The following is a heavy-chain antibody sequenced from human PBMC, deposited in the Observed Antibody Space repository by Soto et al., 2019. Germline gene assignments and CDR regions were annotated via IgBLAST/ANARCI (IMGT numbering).Heavy chain of an antibody. CDR3: ARDHRAARQGGIFYYYSYGMDV. V-gene: IGHV3-30*03. D-gene: IGHD6-6*01. Sequence: GGSLRLSCAASGFTFSSYGMHWVRQAPGKGLEWVAVISFDGYKTYYADSVKGRFTISRDSSRNTLYLQMNSLRAEDTAVYFCARDHRAARQGGIFYYYSYGMDVWGQGTTVTVSS. J-gene: IGHJ6*02. CDR1: GFTFSSYG. CDR2: ISFDGYKT.